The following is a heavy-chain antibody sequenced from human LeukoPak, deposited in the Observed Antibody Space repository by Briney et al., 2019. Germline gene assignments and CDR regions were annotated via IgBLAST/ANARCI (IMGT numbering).Heavy chain of an antibody. J-gene: IGHJ4*02. CDR2: FDPEDGET. CDR3: ATSIPGWLLHYY. D-gene: IGHD3-22*01. Sequence: ASVKVSCTVSGYTLTELSMHWVRQAPGKGLEWMGGFDPEDGETIYAQKFQGRVTMTEDTSTDTAYMELSSLRSEDTAVYYCATSIPGWLLHYYWGQGTLVTVSS. CDR1: GYTLTELS. V-gene: IGHV1-24*01.